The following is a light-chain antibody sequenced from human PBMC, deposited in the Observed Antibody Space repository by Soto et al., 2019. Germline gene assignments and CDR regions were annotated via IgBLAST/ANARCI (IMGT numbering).Light chain of an antibody. J-gene: IGLJ1*01. Sequence: QSALTQPASVSGSPGQSITVSCTGTSSDVGGYDYVSWYQQHPGKAPKLIIFEVNNRPSGVSNRFSGSKSGNTASLTISELQAEDEADYYCSSYTSTNAPYVFGTGTRSPS. V-gene: IGLV2-14*01. CDR1: SSDVGGYDY. CDR2: EVN. CDR3: SSYTSTNAPYV.